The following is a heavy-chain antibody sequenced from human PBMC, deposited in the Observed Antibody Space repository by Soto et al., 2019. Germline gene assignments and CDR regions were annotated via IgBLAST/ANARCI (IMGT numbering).Heavy chain of an antibody. J-gene: IGHJ4*02. CDR3: AIGTRSSWSCDF. CDR1: GGTFGDYA. Sequence: QVQVVQSGAEVKKPGSSVKVSCKASGGTFGDYAISWVRQAPGQGLEWMEGIIPLTETPVYAQTVQGRLTISADEVTSVAYMELSTLRSDDTAVYYCAIGTRSSWSCDFWGQGTLVTVSS. D-gene: IGHD6-13*01. V-gene: IGHV1-69*01. CDR2: IIPLTETP.